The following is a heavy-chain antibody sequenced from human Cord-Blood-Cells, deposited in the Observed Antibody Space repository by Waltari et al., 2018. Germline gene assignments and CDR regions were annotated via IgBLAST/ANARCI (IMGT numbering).Heavy chain of an antibody. CDR1: GYTFTGYY. Sequence: QVQLVQSGAEVKKPGASVKVSCKASGYTFTGYYMNWVRQAPGQGLEWMGWINPNSGGTNYAQKFQGWVTMTRDTSISTAYMELSRLRSDDTAVYYCARDKGKSGSYYYYYGMDVWGQGTTVTVSS. J-gene: IGHJ6*02. D-gene: IGHD1-26*01. CDR3: ARDKGKSGSYYYYYGMDV. V-gene: IGHV1-2*04. CDR2: INPNSGGT.